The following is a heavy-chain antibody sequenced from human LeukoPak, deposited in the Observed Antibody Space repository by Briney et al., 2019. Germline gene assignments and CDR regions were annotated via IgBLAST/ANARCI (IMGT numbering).Heavy chain of an antibody. CDR1: GFTFSSYA. CDR2: ISYDGSNK. Sequence: PGRSLRLSCAASGFTFSSYAMHWVRQAPGKGLEWVAVISYDGSNKYYADSVKGRFTISRDSSKNTLYLQMNSLRAEDTAVYYCASGWEFDPWGQGTLVTVSS. D-gene: IGHD6-19*01. J-gene: IGHJ5*02. CDR3: ASGWEFDP. V-gene: IGHV3-30*04.